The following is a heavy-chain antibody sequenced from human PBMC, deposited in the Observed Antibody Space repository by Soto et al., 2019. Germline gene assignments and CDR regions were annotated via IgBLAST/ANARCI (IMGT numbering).Heavy chain of an antibody. J-gene: IGHJ6*02. D-gene: IGHD3-16*02. CDR1: GYPFTGPY. V-gene: IGHV1-2*02. CDR3: ARDSRTYSHRVNV. CDR2: INPSSGGT. Sequence: ASVKVSCKASGYPFTGPYIYWVRQAPGQGLEWMGWINPSSGGTEFAEKLQGRVTVTRDTSIRTVFLELNSLTSDDTGVYFCARDSRTYSHRVNVWAQGTAVTVSS.